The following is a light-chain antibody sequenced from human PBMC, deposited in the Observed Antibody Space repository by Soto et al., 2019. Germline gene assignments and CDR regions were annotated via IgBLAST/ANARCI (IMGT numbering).Light chain of an antibody. CDR3: GTWDSGLNAGWV. J-gene: IGLJ3*02. CDR2: EDN. Sequence: QSVLAQPPSVSAAPGQRVTISCSGSSSNIGNNYVSWYQQLPGTAPKVLIYEDNKRPSGIPDRVSGSKSGTSATLRITGIQPGDEADYYCGTWDSGLNAGWVFGRGTKLTVL. CDR1: SSNIGNNY. V-gene: IGLV1-51*01.